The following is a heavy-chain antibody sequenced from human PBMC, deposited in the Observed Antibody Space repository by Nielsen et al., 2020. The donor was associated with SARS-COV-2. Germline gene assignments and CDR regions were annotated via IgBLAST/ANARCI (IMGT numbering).Heavy chain of an antibody. CDR2: ISSSSSTI. J-gene: IGHJ6*02. CDR1: GFTFSNYW. CDR3: ARYSSSWYSYYYGMDV. Sequence: GSLRLSCAASGFTFSNYWMTWVRQAPGKGLEWVSYISSSSSTIYYADSVKGRFTISRDNAKNSLYLQMNSLRDEDTAVYYCARYSSSWYSYYYGMDVWGQGTTVTVSS. D-gene: IGHD6-13*01. V-gene: IGHV3-48*02.